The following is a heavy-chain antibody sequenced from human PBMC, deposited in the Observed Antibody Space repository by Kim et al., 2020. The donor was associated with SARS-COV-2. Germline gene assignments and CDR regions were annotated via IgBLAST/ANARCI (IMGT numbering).Heavy chain of an antibody. CDR1: GFNFRNYW. J-gene: IGHJ3*01. V-gene: IGHV3-7*05. D-gene: IGHD3-10*01. Sequence: GGSLRLSCVASGFNFRNYWMIWVRQLPGKRLEWVGNINRDGSPKNYVDSVKGRSTISRDNAKNSLYLQMKSLKVEDTAVYYCAGDNSPSDGISYYDAFDV. CDR3: AGDNSPSDGISYYDAFDV. CDR2: INRDGSPK.